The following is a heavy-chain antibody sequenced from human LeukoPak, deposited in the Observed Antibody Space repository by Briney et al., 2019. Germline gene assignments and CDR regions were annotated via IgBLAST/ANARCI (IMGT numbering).Heavy chain of an antibody. D-gene: IGHD3-3*01. CDR1: GFTFSSYW. CDR3: ARDSVEWYIFNY. Sequence: GGSLRLSCAASGFTFSSYWMHWVRQAPGRGPVWVARTNRDGSSTAYADSVKGRFTISKDNAKNTLYLLMNSLRAEDTAVYYCARDSVEWYIFNYWGQGTLVTVSS. J-gene: IGHJ4*02. V-gene: IGHV3-74*01. CDR2: TNRDGSST.